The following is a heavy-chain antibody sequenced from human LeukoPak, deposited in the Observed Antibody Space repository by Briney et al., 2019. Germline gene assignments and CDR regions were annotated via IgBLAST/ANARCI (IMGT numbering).Heavy chain of an antibody. CDR2: MSFDGNDK. J-gene: IGHJ4*02. CDR1: GFAFSECP. CDR3: AKGMSRGIGFDY. Sequence: GGSLRLSCAASGFAFSECPMHWVRQAPGKGLEWVAVMSFDGNDKYYADSVKGRFSISRDNSESTLYLHMNRLTPEDTALYYCAKGMSRGIGFDYWGQGAPVTVSS. V-gene: IGHV3-30*04. D-gene: IGHD3-10*01.